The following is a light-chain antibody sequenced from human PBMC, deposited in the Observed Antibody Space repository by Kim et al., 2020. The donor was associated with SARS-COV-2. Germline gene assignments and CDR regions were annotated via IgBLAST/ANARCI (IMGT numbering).Light chain of an antibody. CDR1: ESVGRF. V-gene: IGKV3-15*01. Sequence: VSPGERATLSCRASESVGRFLAWYQQKPGQAPSLLIYAASTRATGVPDRFSGSGSGTDFTVTISSLQSEDVAVYYCQQHGQWPLTFGGGTKVDIK. CDR2: AAS. J-gene: IGKJ4*01. CDR3: QQHGQWPLT.